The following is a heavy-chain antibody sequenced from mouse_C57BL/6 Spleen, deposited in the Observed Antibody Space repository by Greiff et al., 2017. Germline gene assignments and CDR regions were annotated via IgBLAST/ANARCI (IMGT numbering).Heavy chain of an antibody. J-gene: IGHJ2*01. CDR3: ARRFITTVVPFDY. Sequence: EVQLMESGGDLVKPGGSLKLSCAASGFTFSSYGMSWVRQTPDKRLEWVATISSGGSYTYYPDSVKGRFTISRDNAKNTLYLQMSSLKSEDTAMYYCARRFITTVVPFDYWGQGTTLTVSS. D-gene: IGHD1-1*01. CDR2: ISSGGSYT. CDR1: GFTFSSYG. V-gene: IGHV5-6*01.